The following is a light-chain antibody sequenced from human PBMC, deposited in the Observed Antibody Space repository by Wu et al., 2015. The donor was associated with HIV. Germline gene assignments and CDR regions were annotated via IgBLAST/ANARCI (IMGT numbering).Light chain of an antibody. CDR3: QHYSSSAGLT. V-gene: IGKV3-20*01. CDR1: QSVSSSY. CDR2: GAS. Sequence: EIVLTQSPGTLSLSPGERATLSCRASQSVSSSYLAWYQQKPGQAPRLLIYGASSRAIGIPDRFTGSGSGTDFTLTIRRLEPEDFAVYYCQHYSSSAGLTFGPGTKWISN. J-gene: IGKJ3*01.